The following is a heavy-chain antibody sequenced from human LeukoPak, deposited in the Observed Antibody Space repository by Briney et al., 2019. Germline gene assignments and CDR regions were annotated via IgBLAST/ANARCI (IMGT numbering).Heavy chain of an antibody. Sequence: GGPLRLSCAASGFTFNTYTMNWVRQAPGKALEWVSSISSSSSYIYYADSVKGRFTISRDNAKNSLYLQMNSLRAEDTAVYYCARGSDGIDFWGQGTMVTVSS. CDR1: GFTFNTYT. CDR2: ISSSSSYI. CDR3: ARGSDGIDF. V-gene: IGHV3-21*01. J-gene: IGHJ3*01.